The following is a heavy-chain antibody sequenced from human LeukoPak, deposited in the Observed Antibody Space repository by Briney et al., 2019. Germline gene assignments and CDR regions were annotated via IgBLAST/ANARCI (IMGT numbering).Heavy chain of an antibody. CDR1: GFTFSDYS. CDR2: ISSSSSFI. D-gene: IGHD3-9*01. V-gene: IGHV3-21*01. CDR3: ARDLVVRYFDEYYCGLDV. Sequence: PGGSLRLSCAGSGFTFSDYSMDWVRQAPGKGLEWVSCISSSSSFIYYADSVKGRFTISRDNAKNALYLQMNSLRAEDTAVYYCARDLVVRYFDEYYCGLDVWGQGTSVTVSS. J-gene: IGHJ6*02.